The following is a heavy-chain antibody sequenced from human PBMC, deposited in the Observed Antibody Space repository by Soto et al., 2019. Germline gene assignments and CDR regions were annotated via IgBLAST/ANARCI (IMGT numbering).Heavy chain of an antibody. Sequence: VASVNVSGKASGYTFTSYGISWVRQAPGQGLEWMGWISVYNGNTDYAQKFQGRVTMTKDTSTSTAYMELRSLRSDDTAVYYCATSYDSGFDPWGQGTLVTVSS. CDR1: GYTFTSYG. CDR3: ATSYDSGFDP. V-gene: IGHV1-18*04. D-gene: IGHD5-12*01. CDR2: ISVYNGNT. J-gene: IGHJ5*02.